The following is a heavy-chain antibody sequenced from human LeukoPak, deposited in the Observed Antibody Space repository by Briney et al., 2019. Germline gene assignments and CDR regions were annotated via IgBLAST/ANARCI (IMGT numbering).Heavy chain of an antibody. CDR3: ARDNYYDSSGYGEYYFDY. CDR1: GGSISSGDYY. V-gene: IGHV4-30-4*01. D-gene: IGHD3-22*01. CDR2: IYYSGST. Sequence: MTSETLSLTCTVSGGSISSGDYYWSWIRQPPVNGLEWIGHIYYSGSTYYNPSLKSRVTISVDTSKDQFSLKLSSVTAADTAVYYCARDNYYDSSGYGEYYFDYWGQGTLVSVSS. J-gene: IGHJ4*02.